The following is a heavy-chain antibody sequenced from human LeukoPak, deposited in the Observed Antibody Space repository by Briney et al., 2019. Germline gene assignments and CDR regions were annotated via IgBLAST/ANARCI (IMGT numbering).Heavy chain of an antibody. V-gene: IGHV4-34*01. CDR3: ARVGITMVRGVIITSGIYYFDY. D-gene: IGHD3-10*01. CDR1: GGSFSGYY. J-gene: IGHJ4*02. Sequence: LETLSLTCAVYGGSFSGYYWSWIRQPPGKGLEWIGEINHSGSTNYNPSLKSRVTISVDTSKNQFSLKLSSVTAADTAVYYCARVGITMVRGVIITSGIYYFDYWGQGTLVTVSS. CDR2: INHSGST.